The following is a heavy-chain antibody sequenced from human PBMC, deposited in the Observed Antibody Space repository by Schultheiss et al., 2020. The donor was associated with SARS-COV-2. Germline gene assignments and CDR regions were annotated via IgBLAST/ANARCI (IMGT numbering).Heavy chain of an antibody. CDR1: GYTFTSYY. V-gene: IGHV1-46*01. CDR3: ASDLYGSGSYYSRDYYYYGMDV. J-gene: IGHJ6*02. Sequence: ASVKVSCKASGYTFTSYYMHWVRQAPGQGLEWMGIINPSGGSTSYAQKFQGRVTITADKSTSTAYMELSSLRSEDTAVYYCASDLYGSGSYYSRDYYYYGMDVWGQGTTVTVSS. CDR2: INPSGGST. D-gene: IGHD3-10*01.